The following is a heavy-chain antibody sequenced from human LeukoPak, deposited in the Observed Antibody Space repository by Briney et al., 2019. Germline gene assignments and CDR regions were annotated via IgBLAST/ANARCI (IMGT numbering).Heavy chain of an antibody. CDR3: ARGYCSSTSCYTNWFDP. V-gene: IGHV4-34*01. D-gene: IGHD2-2*02. J-gene: IGHJ5*02. Sequence: PSETLSLTCAVYGGSFSGYYWSWIRQPPGKGLEWIGEINHSGSTNYNPSLKSRVTISVDTSKNQFSLKLGSVTAADTAVYYCARGYCSSTSCYTNWFDPWGQGTLVTVSS. CDR1: GGSFSGYY. CDR2: INHSGST.